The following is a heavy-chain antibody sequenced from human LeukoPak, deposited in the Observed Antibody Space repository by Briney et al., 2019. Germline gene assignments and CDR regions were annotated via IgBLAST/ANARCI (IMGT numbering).Heavy chain of an antibody. CDR1: GFTFSSYS. CDR3: ARVGVLRFLERPCGMDV. Sequence: GGSLRLSCAASGFTFSSYSMNWVRQAPGKGLERVSYISSSSSTIYYADSVKGRFTISRDNAKNSLYLQMNSLRDEDTAVYYCARVGVLRFLERPCGMDVWGQGTTVTVSS. CDR2: ISSSSSTI. D-gene: IGHD3-3*01. V-gene: IGHV3-48*02. J-gene: IGHJ6*02.